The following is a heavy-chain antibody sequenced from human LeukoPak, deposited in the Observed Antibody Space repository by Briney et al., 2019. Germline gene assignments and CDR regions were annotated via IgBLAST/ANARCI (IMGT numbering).Heavy chain of an antibody. CDR1: GFALSIYE. J-gene: IGHJ4*02. CDR3: AKRGVVIRVILVGFHKEAYYFDS. Sequence: GGSLRLSCAASGFALSIYEMQWVRQAPGKGPEWISYSDQSGTISYYADSVKGRFTISRDNPKNTLYLQMNSLRAEDTAVYFCAKRGVVIRVILVGFHKEAYYFDSWGQGALVTVSS. V-gene: IGHV3-48*03. CDR2: SDQSGTIS. D-gene: IGHD3-22*01.